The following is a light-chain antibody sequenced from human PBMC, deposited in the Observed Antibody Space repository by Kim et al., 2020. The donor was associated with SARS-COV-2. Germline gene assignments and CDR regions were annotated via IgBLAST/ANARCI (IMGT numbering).Light chain of an antibody. CDR2: AAS. Sequence: DIQMTQSPSSLSASVGDTVTITCRASQSINSYLNWYQQKIGKAPKLLIYAASSLESGVPSRFSGSGFGTDFTLTISSLQSEDFATYYCQQSYNTPLTFGAGTKVDIK. CDR3: QQSYNTPLT. V-gene: IGKV1-39*01. J-gene: IGKJ4*01. CDR1: QSINSY.